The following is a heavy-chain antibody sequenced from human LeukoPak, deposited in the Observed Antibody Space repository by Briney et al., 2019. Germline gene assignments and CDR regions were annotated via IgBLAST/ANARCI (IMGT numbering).Heavy chain of an antibody. J-gene: IGHJ4*02. CDR2: TYSGGST. CDR1: GFTVSSNY. V-gene: IGHV3-53*01. CDR3: ARGLQTSWFGELDNDY. Sequence: PGGSLRLSCAASGFTVSSNYMSWVRRAPGKGLEWVSVTYSGGSTYYADSVKGRFTISRDNSKNTLYLQMNSLRAEDTAVYYCARGLQTSWFGELDNDYWGQGTLVTVSS. D-gene: IGHD3-10*01.